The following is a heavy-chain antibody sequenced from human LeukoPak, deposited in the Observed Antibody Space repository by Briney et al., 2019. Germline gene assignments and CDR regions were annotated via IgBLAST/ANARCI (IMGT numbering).Heavy chain of an antibody. Sequence: SETLSLTCAVSDDSFSSHYWTWIRQPPGKGLEGIGYISYIGSTNYNPSLKSRVTISIDTSKNQFSLRLSSVTAADTAVYYCARDLVTVTKGFDIWGQGTMVSVSS. CDR1: DDSFSSHY. V-gene: IGHV4-59*11. CDR3: ARDLVTVTKGFDI. CDR2: ISYIGST. D-gene: IGHD4-17*01. J-gene: IGHJ3*02.